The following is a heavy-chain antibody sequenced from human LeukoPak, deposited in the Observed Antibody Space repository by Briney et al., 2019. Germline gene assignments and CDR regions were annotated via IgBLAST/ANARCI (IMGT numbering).Heavy chain of an antibody. J-gene: IGHJ6*03. CDR1: GYSFTTHW. V-gene: IGHV5-51*01. Sequence: GESLKISCKGSGYSFTTHWIGWVRQMPGKGLEWMGIIYPGDSDARYNASFQGQVTMSVDKSITTAYLEWSSLKASDSALYYCAGLPRQPPMAGASMDVWGKGTTVTVSS. D-gene: IGHD3-10*01. CDR2: IYPGDSDA. CDR3: AGLPRQPPMAGASMDV.